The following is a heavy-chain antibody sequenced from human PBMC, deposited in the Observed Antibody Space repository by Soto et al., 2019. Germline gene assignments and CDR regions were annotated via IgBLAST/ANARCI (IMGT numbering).Heavy chain of an antibody. D-gene: IGHD1-26*01. CDR2: IYYSGST. J-gene: IGHJ5*02. Sequence: SETLSLTCTVSGGSISSSSYYWGWIRQPPGKGLEWIGSIYYSGSTYYNPSLKSRVTISVDTSKNQFSLKLSSVTAADTAVYYCARPQGIVGATTQANWFDPWGQGTLVTVSS. CDR3: ARPQGIVGATTQANWFDP. CDR1: GGSISSSSYY. V-gene: IGHV4-39*01.